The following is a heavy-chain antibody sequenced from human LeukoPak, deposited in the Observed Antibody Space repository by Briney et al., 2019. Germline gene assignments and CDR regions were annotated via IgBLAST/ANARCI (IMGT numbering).Heavy chain of an antibody. J-gene: IGHJ4*02. D-gene: IGHD3-10*01. CDR3: AKRGIVIRGVLIMGFHKAAYYFDY. Sequence: GGSLRLSYVVSGITVSNYDMSWDRQAPGKGLEWVSGIRESGGGTNYADSVKGRFTISRDNSMNTVYLQMNSLRAEDTAVYFCAKRGIVIRGVLIMGFHKAAYYFDYWGQGILVTVSS. CDR2: IRESGGGT. V-gene: IGHV3-23*01. CDR1: GITVSNYD.